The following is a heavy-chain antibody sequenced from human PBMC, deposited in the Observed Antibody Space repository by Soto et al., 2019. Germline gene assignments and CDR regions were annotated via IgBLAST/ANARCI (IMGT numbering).Heavy chain of an antibody. V-gene: IGHV4-34*01. Sequence: SETLSLTCAVYGGSFSGYYWSWIRQPPRKGLEWIGEINHSGSTNYNPSLKSRVTISVDTSKNQFSLKPSSVTAADTAVYYCARGSDFWSGYYGYYYYGMDVWGQGTTVTVSS. D-gene: IGHD3-3*01. CDR1: GGSFSGYY. CDR3: ARGSDFWSGYYGYYYYGMDV. CDR2: INHSGST. J-gene: IGHJ6*02.